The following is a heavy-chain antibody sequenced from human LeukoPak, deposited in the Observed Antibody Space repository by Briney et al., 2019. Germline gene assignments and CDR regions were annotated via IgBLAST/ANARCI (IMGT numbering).Heavy chain of an antibody. CDR1: GFTFSSYA. Sequence: PGGSLRLSCAASGFTFSSYAMSWVRQAPGKGLEWVSAMSGGGGSTYYADSVKGRFTISRDNSKNTMFLQMNGLRAEDTAVYQCAKDQVYMGSGSYLDYWGQGTLVTVSS. CDR2: MSGGGGST. J-gene: IGHJ4*02. D-gene: IGHD1-26*01. V-gene: IGHV3-23*01. CDR3: AKDQVYMGSGSYLDY.